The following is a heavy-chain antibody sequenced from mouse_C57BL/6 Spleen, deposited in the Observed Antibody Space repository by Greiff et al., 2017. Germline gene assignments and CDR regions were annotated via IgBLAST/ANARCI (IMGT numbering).Heavy chain of an antibody. V-gene: IGHV1-39*01. CDR2: INPNYGTT. Sequence: EVQLMESGPELVKPGASVKISCKASGYSFTDYNMNWVKQSHGKSLEWIGVINPNYGTTSYNQKFKGKATLTVDQSSSTAYMQLTSLTSEDSAVYYCARPIYYGYGGAMDYWGQGTSVTVSA. CDR3: ARPIYYGYGGAMDY. D-gene: IGHD2-2*01. CDR1: GYSFTDYN. J-gene: IGHJ4*01.